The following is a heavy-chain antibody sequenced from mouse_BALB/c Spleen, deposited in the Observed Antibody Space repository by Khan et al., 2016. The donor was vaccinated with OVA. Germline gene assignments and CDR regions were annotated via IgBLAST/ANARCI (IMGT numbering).Heavy chain of an antibody. CDR1: GYTFTDYY. J-gene: IGHJ3*01. CDR3: VRSAYYYGSSYGWFTY. Sequence: QVQLQQPGPELVKPGASVRISCKASGYTFTDYYLHWVKQRPGQGLEWIGWSYPGNVNTHYNEKFKGKDTLTADKSSNTAYMQLSSLASDESAVYFCVRSAYYYGSSYGWFTYRGQGTLVTVST. D-gene: IGHD1-1*01. V-gene: IGHV1S56*01. CDR2: SYPGNVNT.